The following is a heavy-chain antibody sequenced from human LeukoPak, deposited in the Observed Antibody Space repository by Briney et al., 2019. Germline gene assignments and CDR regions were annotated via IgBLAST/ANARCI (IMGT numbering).Heavy chain of an antibody. V-gene: IGHV4-31*03. Sequence: SETLSLTCTVSSGSISSGGYYWRWVRQHPGKGLEWIAYIYYRGNTYYNPSLQSRVTISVDTSKNQFSLKLSSVTAADTAVYYCASLYGSRYFQHWGQGTLVTVSS. D-gene: IGHD3-10*01. CDR2: IYYRGNT. CDR3: ASLYGSRYFQH. J-gene: IGHJ1*01. CDR1: SGSISSGGYY.